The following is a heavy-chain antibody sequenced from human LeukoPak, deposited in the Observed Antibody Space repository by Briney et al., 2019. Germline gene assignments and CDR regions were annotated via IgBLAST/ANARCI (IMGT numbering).Heavy chain of an antibody. V-gene: IGHV3-30*02. J-gene: IGHJ4*02. CDR2: IRYDGSNK. D-gene: IGHD5-12*01. Sequence: SGGSLRLSCAASGFTFSSYGMHWVRQAPGKGLEWVAFIRYDGSNKYYADSVKGRFTISRDNSKNTLYLQMNSLRAEDTAVYYCAKEYSGYDCAFDYWGQGTLVTVSS. CDR1: GFTFSSYG. CDR3: AKEYSGYDCAFDY.